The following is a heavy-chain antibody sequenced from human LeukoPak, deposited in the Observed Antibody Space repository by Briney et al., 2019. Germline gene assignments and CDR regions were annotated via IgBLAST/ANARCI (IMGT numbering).Heavy chain of an antibody. CDR1: GYTFTGYY. Sequence: ASVKVSCKASGYTFTGYYMHWVRQAPGQGLEWMGRINPNSGGTNYAQKFQGRVTMTRDTSISTAYMELSRLRSDDTAVYYCARVSRSYSSGWYLGDYWGQGTLVTVSS. D-gene: IGHD6-19*01. V-gene: IGHV1-2*06. J-gene: IGHJ4*02. CDR3: ARVSRSYSSGWYLGDY. CDR2: INPNSGGT.